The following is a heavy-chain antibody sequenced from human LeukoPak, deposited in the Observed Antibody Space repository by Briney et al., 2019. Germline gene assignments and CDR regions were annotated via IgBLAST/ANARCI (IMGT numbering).Heavy chain of an antibody. V-gene: IGHV4-39*01. CDR3: AGILGATNYFDY. J-gene: IGHJ4*02. CDR1: GGSISSSSYY. CDR2: IYYSGST. D-gene: IGHD1-26*01. Sequence: SETLSLTCTVSGGSISSSSYYWGWIRQPPGKGLEWIGSIYYSGSTYYNPSLKSRVTISVDTSKNQFSLKLSSVTAADTAVYYCAGILGATNYFDYWGQGTLVTVSS.